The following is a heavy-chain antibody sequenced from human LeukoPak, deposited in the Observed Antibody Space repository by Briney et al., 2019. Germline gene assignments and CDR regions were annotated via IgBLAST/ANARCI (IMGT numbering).Heavy chain of an antibody. V-gene: IGHV3-30*03. J-gene: IGHJ4*02. CDR3: ARSGGATGLSHFDY. D-gene: IGHD1-26*01. Sequence: GGSLRLSCAASGFTFSSYGMHWVRQAPGKGLEWVAVISYDGSNKYYADSVKGRFTISRDNSKNTLYLQMNSLRPEDTAVYYCARSGGATGLSHFDYWGQGTLVTVSS. CDR2: ISYDGSNK. CDR1: GFTFSSYG.